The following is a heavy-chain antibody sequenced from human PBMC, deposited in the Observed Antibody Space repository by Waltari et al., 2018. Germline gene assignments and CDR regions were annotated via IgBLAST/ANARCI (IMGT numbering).Heavy chain of an antibody. V-gene: IGHV4-4*02. Sequence: QVQLQESGPGLVKPSGTLSLTCVVYGGSISSGNWWSWVRQPPGKGLEWIGEIYHSGSTNYNPSLKSRLSISLDKSKNQFSLNLSSVTAADTAVYYCARDRGLRGGYDSWGQGTLVTVSS. CDR1: GGSISSGNW. J-gene: IGHJ5*02. D-gene: IGHD5-12*01. CDR2: IYHSGST. CDR3: ARDRGLRGGYDS.